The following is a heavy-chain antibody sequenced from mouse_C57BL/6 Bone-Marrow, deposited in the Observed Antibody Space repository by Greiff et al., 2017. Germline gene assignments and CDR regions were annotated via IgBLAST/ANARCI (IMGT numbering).Heavy chain of an antibody. D-gene: IGHD1-1*01. V-gene: IGHV14-4*01. CDR3: TTGYGSYYYAMDY. CDR2: IDPENGDT. J-gene: IGHJ4*01. Sequence: VPLQQSGAELVRPGASVKLSCTASGFNIKDDYMHWVKQRPEQGLEWIGWIDPENGDTEYASKFPGKATITADTYSNTPYLQLSSLTSVDTAVYYCTTGYGSYYYAMDYWGQETSVTGCS. CDR1: GFNIKDDY.